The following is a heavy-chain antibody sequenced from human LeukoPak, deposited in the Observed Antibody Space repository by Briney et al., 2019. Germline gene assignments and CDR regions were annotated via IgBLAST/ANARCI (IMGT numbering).Heavy chain of an antibody. D-gene: IGHD1/OR15-1a*01. CDR3: ARDHGLNKRWFDP. CDR1: EYTFTGYY. V-gene: IGHV1-2*02. CDR2: INPDSGGT. J-gene: IGHJ5*02. Sequence: GASVKVSCKASEYTFTGYYMHWVRQAPGQGLEGMGWINPDSGGTNYAQKFQGRVTMTRDTSISTAYMELSRLTSDDTAVYYCARDHGLNKRWFDPWGQGTLVTVSS.